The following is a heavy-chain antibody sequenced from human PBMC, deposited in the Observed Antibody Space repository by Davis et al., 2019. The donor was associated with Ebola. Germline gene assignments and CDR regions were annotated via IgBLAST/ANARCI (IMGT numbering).Heavy chain of an antibody. CDR1: GYTFTSYD. D-gene: IGHD2-15*01. J-gene: IGHJ6*02. Sequence: ASVKVSCKASGYTFTSYDINWVRQATGQGLEWMGWINPNSGGTNYAQKFQGWVTMTRDTSISTAYMELSRLRSDDTAVYYCARDSPRYCSGGSCYSYLGMDVWGQGTTVTVSS. CDR3: ARDSPRYCSGGSCYSYLGMDV. V-gene: IGHV1-2*04. CDR2: INPNSGGT.